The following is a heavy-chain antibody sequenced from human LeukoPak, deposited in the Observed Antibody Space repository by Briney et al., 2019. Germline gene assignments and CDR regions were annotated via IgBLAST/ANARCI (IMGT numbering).Heavy chain of an antibody. Sequence: ASAKVSCKTSGYTFSGYYMHGVRQAPRQGVEWMGLMNPNSGATNYEQKFQGRVSLTRDMSISTAYLELTSVTSDDTAVYYCARDGSGSGWYFFDYWGQGTLVTVSS. CDR1: GYTFSGYY. CDR3: ARDGSGSGWYFFDY. CDR2: MNPNSGAT. D-gene: IGHD6-19*01. J-gene: IGHJ4*02. V-gene: IGHV1-2*02.